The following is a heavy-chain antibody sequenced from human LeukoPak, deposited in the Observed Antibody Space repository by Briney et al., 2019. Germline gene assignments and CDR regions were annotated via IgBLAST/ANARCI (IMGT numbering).Heavy chain of an antibody. V-gene: IGHV4-4*07. CDR3: AREGGGFDY. J-gene: IGHJ4*02. D-gene: IGHD3-16*01. CDR2: IFTSGST. Sequence: SETLSLTCSVSGGSISNLYLSWIRQPAGKGLEWIGRIFTSGSTYYNPSLKSRVIMSVDTSKNQFSLKLSSVTAADTAVYYCAREGGGFDYWGQGTLVTVSS. CDR1: GGSISNLY.